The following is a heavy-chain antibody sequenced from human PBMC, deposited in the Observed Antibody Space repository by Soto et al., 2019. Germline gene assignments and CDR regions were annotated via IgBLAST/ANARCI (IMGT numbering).Heavy chain of an antibody. D-gene: IGHD3-16*02. CDR1: GYTFTIYD. CDR2: MNPNSGNT. Sequence: ASLKVSCKASGYTFTIYDINWARQATGQGLEWMGWMNPNSGNTGYAQKFQGRVTMTRNTSISTAYMELSSLRSEDTAVYYCARGTIMITFGGVSVETHDAFDIWGQGTMVTVSS. J-gene: IGHJ3*02. V-gene: IGHV1-8*01. CDR3: ARGTIMITFGGVSVETHDAFDI.